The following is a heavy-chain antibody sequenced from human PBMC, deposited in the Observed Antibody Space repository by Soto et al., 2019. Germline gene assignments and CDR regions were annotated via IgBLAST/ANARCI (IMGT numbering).Heavy chain of an antibody. CDR3: ARLRKGGFCDY. D-gene: IGHD1-26*01. CDR2: IKEDGSEK. V-gene: IGHV3-7*03. Sequence: GGSLRLSXAASQFTFSNFWMTWVRQAPGKGLEWVANIKEDGSEKYYVDSVKARFTISRDSAKNSLYLHMDSLRAEDTAVYYCARLRKGGFCDYWGQGSLVTVSS. J-gene: IGHJ4*02. CDR1: QFTFSNFW.